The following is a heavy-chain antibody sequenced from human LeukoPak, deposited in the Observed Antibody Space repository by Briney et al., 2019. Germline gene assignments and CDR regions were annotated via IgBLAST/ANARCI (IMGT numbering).Heavy chain of an antibody. CDR2: IKQDGSEK. D-gene: IGHD3-10*01. J-gene: IGHJ6*02. V-gene: IGHV3-7*04. CDR1: GFTFSSYW. Sequence: PGGSLRLSCAASGFTFSSYWMSWVRQAPGKGLEWVANIKQDGSEKYYVDSVKGRFTISRDNAKNSLYLQMNSLRAEDTAVYYCARDVEGSGSYYRNYYYYGMDVWGQGTTVTVPS. CDR3: ARDVEGSGSYYRNYYYYGMDV.